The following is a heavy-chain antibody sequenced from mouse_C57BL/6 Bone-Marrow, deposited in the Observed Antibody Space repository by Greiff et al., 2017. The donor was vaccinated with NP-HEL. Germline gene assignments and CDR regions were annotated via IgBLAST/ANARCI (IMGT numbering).Heavy chain of an antibody. CDR3: ARTCPDAMDY. CDR2: ISSGGSYT. Sequence: EVKLVESGGDLVKPGGSLKLSCAASGFTFSSYGMSWVRQTPDKRLEWVATISSGGSYTYYPDSVKGRFTISRDNAKNTLYLQMSSLKSEDTAMYYCARTCPDAMDYWGQGTSVTVSS. J-gene: IGHJ4*01. V-gene: IGHV5-6*01. CDR1: GFTFSSYG.